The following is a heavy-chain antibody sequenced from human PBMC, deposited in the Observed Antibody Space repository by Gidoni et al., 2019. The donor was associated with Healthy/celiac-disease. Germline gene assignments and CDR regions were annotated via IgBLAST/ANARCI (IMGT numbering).Heavy chain of an antibody. CDR2: INHSGST. D-gene: IGHD1-26*01. V-gene: IGHV4-34*01. CDR1: GGSFSGYY. J-gene: IGHJ5*02. Sequence: QVQLQQWGEGLLKPSETLSLTCAAYGGSFSGYYWSWIRQPPGTGLEWIGEINHSGSTNYNPSLKSRVTISVDTSKNHFSLKLNSVTAADTAVYYCARGGGSYYGSGFDPWGQGTLVTVSS. CDR3: ARGGGSYYGSGFDP.